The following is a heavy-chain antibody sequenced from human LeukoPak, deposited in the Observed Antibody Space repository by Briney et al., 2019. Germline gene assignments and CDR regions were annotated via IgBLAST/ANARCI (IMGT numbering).Heavy chain of an antibody. J-gene: IGHJ4*02. D-gene: IGHD3-10*01. CDR2: IKQDGREK. Sequence: GGSLRLSCAASGFSFRTYWMSWVRQAPGKGLDWVANIKQDGREKNYLDSVKGRFTISRDNAKNSLDLQMNSLRAEDAAVYYCARSGSSMEYWGQGTLVTVSS. CDR1: GFSFRTYW. V-gene: IGHV3-7*01. CDR3: ARSGSSMEY.